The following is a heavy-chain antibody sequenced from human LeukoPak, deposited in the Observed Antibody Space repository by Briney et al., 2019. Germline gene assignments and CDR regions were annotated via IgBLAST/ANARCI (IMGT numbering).Heavy chain of an antibody. V-gene: IGHV3-21*01. CDR3: ARDRIVGAGY. D-gene: IGHD1-26*01. CDR2: ISSSSSYI. J-gene: IGHJ4*02. CDR1: GFTFSSYS. Sequence: GGSLRLSCAASGFTFSSYSMNWVRQAPGKGLEWVSSISSSSSYIYYADSVKGRFTISRDNSKNTLYLQMNSLRAEDTAVYYCARDRIVGAGYWGQGTLVTVSS.